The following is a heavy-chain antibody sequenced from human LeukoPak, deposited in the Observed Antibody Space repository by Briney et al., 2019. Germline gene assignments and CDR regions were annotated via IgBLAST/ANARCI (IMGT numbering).Heavy chain of an antibody. V-gene: IGHV1-18*01. CDR2: ISAYNGNT. Sequence: ASVTVSCKASGYTFTSYGISWVRQAPGQGLEWMGWISAYNGNTNYAQKLQGRVTMTTDTSTSTAYMELRSLRSDDTAVYYCARDRRRYYYGSGSYDYWGQGTLVTVSS. D-gene: IGHD3-10*01. J-gene: IGHJ4*02. CDR1: GYTFTSYG. CDR3: ARDRRRYYYGSGSYDY.